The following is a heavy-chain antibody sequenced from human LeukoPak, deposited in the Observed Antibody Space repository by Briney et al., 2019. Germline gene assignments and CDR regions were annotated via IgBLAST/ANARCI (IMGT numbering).Heavy chain of an antibody. Sequence: GGSLRLSCAASGFTFGSYSMIWVRQAPGKGLEWVSSISGSSSSTYYADSVKGRFTISRDNSTNTLYLQMNSLRAEETAVYYCAKADPPHYYDCSGRSEPPPGEVDAFDSWGQVTMVTASS. V-gene: IGHV3-23*01. CDR3: AKADPPHYYDCSGRSEPPPGEVDAFDS. J-gene: IGHJ3*02. CDR2: ISGSSSST. CDR1: GFTFGSYS. D-gene: IGHD3-22*01.